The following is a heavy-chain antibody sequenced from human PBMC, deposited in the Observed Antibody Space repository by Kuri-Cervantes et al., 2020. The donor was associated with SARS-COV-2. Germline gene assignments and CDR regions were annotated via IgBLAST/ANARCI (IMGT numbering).Heavy chain of an antibody. Sequence: SETLSLTCTVSGGSISSYYWSWIRQPAGKGLEWIGRIYTSGSTNYNPSLKSRVTMSVDTSKNQFSLKLSSVTAADTAVYYCARETYYYDSSGYYTYYYYGMDVWGQGTTVTVSS. CDR3: ARETYYYDSSGYYTYYYYGMDV. CDR2: IYTSGST. D-gene: IGHD3-22*01. CDR1: GGSISSYY. J-gene: IGHJ6*02. V-gene: IGHV4-4*07.